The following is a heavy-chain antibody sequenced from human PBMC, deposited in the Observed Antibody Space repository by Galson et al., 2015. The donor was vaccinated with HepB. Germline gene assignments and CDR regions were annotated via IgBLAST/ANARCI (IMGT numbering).Heavy chain of an antibody. V-gene: IGHV4-30-2*01. CDR1: GGSISSGGYS. Sequence: TLSLTCAVSGGSISSGGYSWSWIRQPPGKGLEWIGYIYHSGSTYYNPSLKSRVTISVDRSKNQFSLKLSSVTAADTAVYYCARVDDYNSRDAFDTWGQGTMVTVSS. CDR2: IYHSGST. CDR3: ARVDDYNSRDAFDT. D-gene: IGHD5-24*01. J-gene: IGHJ3*02.